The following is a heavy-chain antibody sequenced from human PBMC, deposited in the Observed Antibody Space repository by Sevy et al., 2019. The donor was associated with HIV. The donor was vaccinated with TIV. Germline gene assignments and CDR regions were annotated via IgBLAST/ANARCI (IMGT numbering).Heavy chain of an antibody. J-gene: IGHJ1*01. CDR3: TRDESAYDPPEYFEH. V-gene: IGHV3-49*03. Sequence: GGSLRLSCRASGFTSGDYAVSWFRQAPGKGLESVGFIRSKAYGGTTEYAASVKGRFTISRDDSKRIAYLQMDSLKTEDTAVYYCTRDESAYDPPEYFEHWGQGTLVTVSS. CDR1: GFTSGDYA. CDR2: IRSKAYGGTT. D-gene: IGHD5-12*01.